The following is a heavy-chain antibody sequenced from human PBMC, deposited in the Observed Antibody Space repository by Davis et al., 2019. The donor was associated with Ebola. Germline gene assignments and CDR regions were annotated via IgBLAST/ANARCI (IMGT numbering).Heavy chain of an antibody. CDR2: VGGGGDHI. CDR1: GFSFSHYG. D-gene: IGHD2-21*01. CDR3: ARRFLGDSRGGMDV. Sequence: GESLKISCEASGFSFSHYGMYWVRQAPGKGLEWISYVGGGGDHISYGDSVEGRFTVSRDNAKNSLYLQMSSLRDEDTAVYFCARRFLGDSRGGMDVWGQGSTVTVSS. J-gene: IGHJ6*02. V-gene: IGHV3-48*02.